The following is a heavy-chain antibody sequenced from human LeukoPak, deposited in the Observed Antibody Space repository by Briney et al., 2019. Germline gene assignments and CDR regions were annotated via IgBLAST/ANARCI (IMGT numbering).Heavy chain of an antibody. CDR2: IKQDGSEI. V-gene: IGHV3-7*05. CDR1: GFTFSSYW. D-gene: IGHD2/OR15-2a*01. Sequence: QPGGSLRLSCVASGFTFSSYWMSWIRQAPGKGLEWVAQIKQDGSEIYYLDSVKGRFTISRDNARNSLSLQMSSLRVEDTAVYYCARIHRFQYYGVDVWSQGTTVTVSS. CDR3: ARIHRFQYYGVDV. J-gene: IGHJ6*02.